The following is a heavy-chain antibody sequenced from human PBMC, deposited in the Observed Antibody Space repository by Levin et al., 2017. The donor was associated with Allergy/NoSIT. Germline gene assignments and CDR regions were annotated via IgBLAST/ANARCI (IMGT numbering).Heavy chain of an antibody. CDR2: IYNDGNT. D-gene: IGHD4-23*01. CDR1: GFTVSDNH. J-gene: IGHJ4*02. V-gene: IGHV3-66*01. Sequence: SGGSLRLSCAASGFTVSDNHVSWVRQAPGKGLEWVSIIYNDGNTLYGDSVKGRFTISRDNSKNIVYLQMNSLRVEDTGVYYCLGYGGNSDWGQGTLVTVSS. CDR3: LGYGGNSD.